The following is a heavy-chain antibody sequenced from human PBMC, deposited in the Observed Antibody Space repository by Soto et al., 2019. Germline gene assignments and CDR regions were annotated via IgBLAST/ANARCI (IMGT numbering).Heavy chain of an antibody. D-gene: IGHD2-2*03. V-gene: IGHV5-10-1*01. CDR2: IDPSDSYT. J-gene: IGHJ6*02. CDR3: ASRSGYCSSTSCYQEYYYYYGMDV. CDR1: GYSFTSYW. Sequence: GESLKISCKGSGYSFTSYWISWVRQMPGKGLEWMGRIDPSDSYTNYSPSFQGHVTISADKSISTAYLQWSSLKASDTAMYYCASRSGYCSSTSCYQEYYYYYGMDVWGQGTTVTAP.